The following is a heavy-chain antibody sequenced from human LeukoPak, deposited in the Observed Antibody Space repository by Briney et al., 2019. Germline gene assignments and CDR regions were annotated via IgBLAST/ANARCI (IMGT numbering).Heavy chain of an antibody. D-gene: IGHD1-26*01. CDR1: GYXFTRYW. Sequence: GSALMISCNASGYXFTRYWICWVRQLPRKGLGWMGINYPGDSDSRYSPSFQGQAIISVDKSISTAYLQWRSLKASDTAMYYCARHNSGSYYYDWYFDIWGRGTLVTVSS. V-gene: IGHV5-51*01. CDR2: NYPGDSDS. CDR3: ARHNSGSYYYDWYFDI. J-gene: IGHJ2*01.